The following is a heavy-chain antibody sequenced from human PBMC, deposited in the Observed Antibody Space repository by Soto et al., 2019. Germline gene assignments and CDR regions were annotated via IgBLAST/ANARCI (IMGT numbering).Heavy chain of an antibody. CDR1: GGSISSGGYS. D-gene: IGHD1-1*01. CDR2: IYHSGST. J-gene: IGHJ5*02. Sequence: QLQLQESGSGLVKPSQTLSLTCAVSGGSISSGGYSWSWIRQPPGKGLEWIGYIYHSGSTYYNPSLKRRVTISVDRSKNQCSLKLSSVTAADTAVYYCARETTPGWFDPWGQGTLVTVSS. V-gene: IGHV4-30-2*01. CDR3: ARETTPGWFDP.